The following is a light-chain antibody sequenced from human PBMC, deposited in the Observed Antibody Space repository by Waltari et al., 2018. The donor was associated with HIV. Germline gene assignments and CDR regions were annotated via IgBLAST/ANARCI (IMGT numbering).Light chain of an antibody. CDR1: QRISDY. V-gene: IGKV3-11*01. J-gene: IGKJ2*01. CDR2: DTS. CDR3: QQRSNWPT. Sequence: EIVLTQSPDTLSLSPGERATLSCRTSQRISDYLAWYQKKPGQAPRLLIYDTSNRAADIPARFSGSGSGTDFTLTISSLEPEDFAVYYCQQRSNWPTFGQGTKLEIK.